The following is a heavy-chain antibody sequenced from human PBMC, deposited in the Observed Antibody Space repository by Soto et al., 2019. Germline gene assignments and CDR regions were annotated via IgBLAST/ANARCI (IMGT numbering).Heavy chain of an antibody. CDR2: IIPIFGTA. Sequence: QVQLVQSGAEVKKPGSSVKVSCKASVGTFSSYAISWVRQAPGQGLEWMGGIIPIFGTANYAQKFQGRVTITEDESTSTAYMELSSLRSDDTAVYYCARDKDILTGYYKSPLCWYYQGMHVWGQGTTVPVAS. J-gene: IGHJ6*02. CDR3: ARDKDILTGYYKSPLCWYYQGMHV. D-gene: IGHD3-9*01. CDR1: VGTFSSYA. V-gene: IGHV1-69*01.